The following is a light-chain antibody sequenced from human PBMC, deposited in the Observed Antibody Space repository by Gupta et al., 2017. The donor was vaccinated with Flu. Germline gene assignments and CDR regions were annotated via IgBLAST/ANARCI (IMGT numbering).Light chain of an antibody. V-gene: IGKV1-33*01. Sequence: DIQMTQSPLSLPASVGDRVTIPCQASQEIENYLNWFQQKKGEAPKLLIYDGASRDTGVTSRFSGSGSGTHFTFTISDVQPEDFATYHCQQEDSLPFTFGQGTTLDFK. CDR3: QQEDSLPFT. CDR2: DGA. J-gene: IGKJ2*01. CDR1: QEIENY.